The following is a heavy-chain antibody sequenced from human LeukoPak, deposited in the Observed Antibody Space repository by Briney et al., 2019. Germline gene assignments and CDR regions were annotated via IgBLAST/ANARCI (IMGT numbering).Heavy chain of an antibody. CDR2: ISYDGSNK. CDR1: AFTFSSYH. D-gene: IGHD4-17*01. CDR3: ASRHYDFGYY. V-gene: IGHV3-30*04. Sequence: PGSSLRLSGAASAFTFSSYHMHWVLQAPGKGLEWVAVISYDGSNKYYADSVKGRFTISRDNSKNTLYLQMNSLRAEDTAVYYCASRHYDFGYYWGQGTQVTVSS. J-gene: IGHJ4*02.